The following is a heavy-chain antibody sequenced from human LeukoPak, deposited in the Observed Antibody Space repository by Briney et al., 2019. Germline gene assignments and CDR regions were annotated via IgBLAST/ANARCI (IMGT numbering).Heavy chain of an antibody. CDR1: GFTFSSYE. V-gene: IGHV3-48*03. Sequence: PGGSLRLSCAASGFTFSSYEMNWVRQAPGKGLEWVSYISSSGSTIYYADSVKGRFTISRDNAKNSLYLQMNSLRAGDTAVYYCARYSRVLRYFDWLPNFDYWGQGTLVTVSS. CDR3: ARYSRVLRYFDWLPNFDY. CDR2: ISSSGSTI. J-gene: IGHJ4*02. D-gene: IGHD3-9*01.